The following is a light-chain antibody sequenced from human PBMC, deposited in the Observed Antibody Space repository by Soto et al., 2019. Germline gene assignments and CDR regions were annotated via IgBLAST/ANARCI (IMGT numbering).Light chain of an antibody. J-gene: IGKJ2*01. CDR1: QSIGRS. V-gene: IGKV1-5*03. CDR2: KAS. Sequence: DIQMTQSPSTLSASVGDRVTITCRASQSIGRSLAWYQQKPGKAPKLLIFKASTLESGVPSRFSGSGSGTEFTLTINSLQPDDFASYYCQPCDSSSYSFGQGTKLDIK. CDR3: QPCDSSSYS.